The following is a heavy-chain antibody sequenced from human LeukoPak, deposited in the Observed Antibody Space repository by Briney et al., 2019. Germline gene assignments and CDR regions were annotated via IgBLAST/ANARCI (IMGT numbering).Heavy chain of an antibody. CDR1: GYTFTGYY. CDR2: INPDSGGT. D-gene: IGHD3-22*01. J-gene: IGHJ3*02. Sequence: ASVTVSCKASGYTFTGYYMHWVRQAPGQGLEWMGWINPDSGGTNYAQKFQGRVTMTRDTSISTAYMELSSLRSEDTAVYYCARGPNYDSSGYYGGTTDAFDIWGQGTMVTVSS. V-gene: IGHV1-2*02. CDR3: ARGPNYDSSGYYGGTTDAFDI.